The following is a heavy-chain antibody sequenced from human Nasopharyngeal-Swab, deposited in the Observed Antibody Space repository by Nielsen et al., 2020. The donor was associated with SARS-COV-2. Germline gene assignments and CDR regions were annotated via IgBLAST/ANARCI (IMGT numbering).Heavy chain of an antibody. CDR2: IYSGGST. V-gene: IGHV3-53*01. D-gene: IGHD1-1*01. CDR3: TTGTTGNPTYYYYYGMDV. J-gene: IGHJ6*02. Sequence: VRQAPGKGLEWVSVIYSGGSTYYADSVKGRFTISRDNSKNTLYLQMNSLSAEDTAVYYCTTGTTGNPTYYYYYGMDVWGQGTTVTVSS.